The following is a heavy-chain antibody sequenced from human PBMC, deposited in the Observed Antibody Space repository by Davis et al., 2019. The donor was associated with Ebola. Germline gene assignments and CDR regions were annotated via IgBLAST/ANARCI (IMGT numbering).Heavy chain of an antibody. J-gene: IGHJ6*02. CDR1: GFTFSSYA. Sequence: PGGSLRLSCAASGFTFSSYAMSWVRQAPGKGLEWVSAISGSGGSTYYADSVKGRFTISRDNSKNTLYLQMNSLRAEDTAVYYCARVLGGDSVLYTYYYYGMDVWGQGTTVTVSS. D-gene: IGHD2-21*02. V-gene: IGHV3-23*01. CDR3: ARVLGGDSVLYTYYYYGMDV. CDR2: ISGSGGST.